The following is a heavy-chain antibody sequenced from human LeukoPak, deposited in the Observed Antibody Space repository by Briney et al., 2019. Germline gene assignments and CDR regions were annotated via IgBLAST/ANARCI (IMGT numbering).Heavy chain of an antibody. D-gene: IGHD2-15*01. V-gene: IGHV1-2*04. J-gene: IGHJ4*02. CDR2: INPNSGGT. Sequence: GASVKVSCKASGYTFTGYYMHWVRQAPGQGLEWMGWINPNSGGTNYAQKFQGWVTMTRDTSISTAYMELSRLRSDDTAVYYCARANPRYCSGGSPCPFDYWGQGTLVTVSS. CDR1: GYTFTGYY. CDR3: ARANPRYCSGGSPCPFDY.